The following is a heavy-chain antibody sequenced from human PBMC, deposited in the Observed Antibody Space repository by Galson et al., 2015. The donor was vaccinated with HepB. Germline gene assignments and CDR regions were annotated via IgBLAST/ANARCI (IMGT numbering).Heavy chain of an antibody. CDR3: ARDLIRYCSGGSCPYYFDY. CDR2: IIPIFGTA. V-gene: IGHV1-69*13. J-gene: IGHJ4*02. Sequence: SVKVSCKASGGTFSSYAISWVRQAPGQGLEWMGGIIPIFGTANYAQKFQGRVTITADESTSTAYMELSSLRSEDTAVYYCARDLIRYCSGGSCPYYFDYWGQGTLVTVSS. D-gene: IGHD2-15*01. CDR1: GGTFSSYA.